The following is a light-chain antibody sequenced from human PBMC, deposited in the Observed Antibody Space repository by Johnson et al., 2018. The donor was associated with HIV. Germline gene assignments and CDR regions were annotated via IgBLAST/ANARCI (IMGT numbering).Light chain of an antibody. J-gene: IGLJ1*01. V-gene: IGLV1-51*01. Sequence: QSVLTQPPSVSAAPGQKVTISCSGSSCDIGNNYVSCHQQFPGTAPKLLIYDNNKRTSGIPDRISGSKSRTSATLGITGLHTGDEADYDCGTWDTRLSAGHVFGTGTKVTVL. CDR1: SCDIGNNY. CDR2: DNN. CDR3: GTWDTRLSAGHV.